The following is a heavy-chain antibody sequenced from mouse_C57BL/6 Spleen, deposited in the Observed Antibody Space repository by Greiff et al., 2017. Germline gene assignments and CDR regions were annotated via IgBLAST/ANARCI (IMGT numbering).Heavy chain of an antibody. J-gene: IGHJ4*01. CDR2: ISSGGDYI. Sequence: EVKLVESGEGLVKPGGSLKLSCAASGFTFSSYAMSWVRQTPEKRLEWVAYISSGGDYIYYADTVKGRFTISRDNARNTLYLQMSSLKSEDTAMYYCTQTGTKAYAMDYWGQGTSVTVSS. V-gene: IGHV5-9-1*02. CDR1: GFTFSSYA. CDR3: TQTGTKAYAMDY. D-gene: IGHD4-1*01.